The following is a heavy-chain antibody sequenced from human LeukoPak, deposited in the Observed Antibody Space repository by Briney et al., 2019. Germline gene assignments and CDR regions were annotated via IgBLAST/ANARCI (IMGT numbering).Heavy chain of an antibody. V-gene: IGHV3-23*01. J-gene: IGHJ4*02. CDR1: GFTFSSYA. Sequence: GGSLRLSCAASGFTFSSYAMSWLRQAPGKGLEWVSAIRGSGGSTYYADSVKGRFTISRDNSKNTLYLQMNSLRAEDTAVYYCAKAPGVTIFGVAPFDYWGQGTLVTVSS. CDR2: IRGSGGST. CDR3: AKAPGVTIFGVAPFDY. D-gene: IGHD3-3*01.